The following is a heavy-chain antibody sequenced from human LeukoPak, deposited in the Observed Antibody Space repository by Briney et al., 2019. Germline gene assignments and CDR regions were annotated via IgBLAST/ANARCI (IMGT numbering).Heavy chain of an antibody. J-gene: IGHJ4*02. Sequence: ASVKVSCKASGYTFTSYGFSWVRQVPGQGLEWMGWISAYNGNTNYAQKLQGRGTMTTDTSTSTAYMELRSLRSDDTAVYYCARGVSRRNFNYYGSGSGGTLYYFDYWGQGTLVTVSS. V-gene: IGHV1-18*01. D-gene: IGHD3-10*01. CDR2: ISAYNGNT. CDR3: ARGVSRRNFNYYGSGSGGTLYYFDY. CDR1: GYTFTSYG.